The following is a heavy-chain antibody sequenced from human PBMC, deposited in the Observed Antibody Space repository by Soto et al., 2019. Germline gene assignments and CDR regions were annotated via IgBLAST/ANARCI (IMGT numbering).Heavy chain of an antibody. CDR2: IQLDGSKK. J-gene: IGHJ6*02. CDR3: VRDGQRGYDLDV. D-gene: IGHD6-25*01. Sequence: PGGSLRLSCAASGLTISSYWMSWVRQAPGKGLGWVTYIQLDGSKKYYADSVKGRFTISRDNSKNTLYLQMSSLRDEDTAVYYCVRDGQRGYDLDVWGQGTTVTVSS. CDR1: GLTISSYW. V-gene: IGHV3-7*01.